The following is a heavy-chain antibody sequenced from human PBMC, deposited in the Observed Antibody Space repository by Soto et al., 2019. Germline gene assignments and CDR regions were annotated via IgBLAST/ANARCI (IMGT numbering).Heavy chain of an antibody. J-gene: IGHJ4*02. CDR2: IKHDASEK. CDR3: ARDGMWFGEFFDD. D-gene: IGHD3-10*01. CDR1: GFTFSTYW. Sequence: EVHLVESGGGLVQPGGSLRLSCAASGFTFSTYWMSWVRQAPGKGLEWVANIKHDASEKHYVDSVKGRFTISRDNAKNSLYLQMNSLRAEDTAVYHCARDGMWFGEFFDDWGQGTLVTVSS. V-gene: IGHV3-7*04.